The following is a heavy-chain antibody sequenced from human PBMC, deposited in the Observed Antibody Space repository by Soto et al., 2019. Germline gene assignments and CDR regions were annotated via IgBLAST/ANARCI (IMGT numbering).Heavy chain of an antibody. J-gene: IGHJ4*02. CDR1: GFTFSSYS. D-gene: IGHD3-16*02. CDR2: ISYEGSDK. Sequence: QVQLVESGGGVVQPGRSLRLSCAASGFTFSSYSMHLVRPAPGKGLEWVAVISYEGSDKYYADSVKGRFTISRDNSKNTPTLHTDSLGADDTAVYYCAKALGALSPESCDYWGQGTLITVSS. V-gene: IGHV3-30*18. CDR3: AKALGALSPESCDY.